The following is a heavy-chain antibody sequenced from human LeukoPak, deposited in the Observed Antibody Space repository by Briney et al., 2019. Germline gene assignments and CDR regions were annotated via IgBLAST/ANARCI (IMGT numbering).Heavy chain of an antibody. V-gene: IGHV4-39*01. D-gene: IGHD6-19*01. J-gene: IGHJ4*02. CDR3: ARLEPVAGTIGFRPGNY. Sequence: KPSETLSLTCTVSGGSISSSAYYWGWLRQPPGKGLEWIGSIYYSGSTYYNPSLKSRVTISVDTSKNQFSLKLSSVTAADTAVYYCARLEPVAGTIGFRPGNYWGQGTLVTVSS. CDR2: IYYSGST. CDR1: GGSISSSAYY.